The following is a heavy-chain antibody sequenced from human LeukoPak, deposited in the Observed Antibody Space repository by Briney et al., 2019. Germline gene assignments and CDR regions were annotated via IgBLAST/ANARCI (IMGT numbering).Heavy chain of an antibody. CDR1: GFTVNSNY. CDR3: AKDGSSWYIGY. V-gene: IGHV3-66*01. D-gene: IGHD6-13*01. J-gene: IGHJ4*02. Sequence: PGGSLTLSCAASGFTVNSNYMNWVRQAPGKGLEWVSVIYSDGSTYYADSVKGRFTISRDNSKNMLYLQMNSLRAEDTAVYYCAKDGSSWYIGYWGQGTVVTASS. CDR2: IYSDGST.